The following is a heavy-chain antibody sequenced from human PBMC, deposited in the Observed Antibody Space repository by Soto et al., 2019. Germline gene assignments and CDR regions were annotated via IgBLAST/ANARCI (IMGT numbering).Heavy chain of an antibody. CDR2: IIPIFGTA. CDR1: GGTFSSYA. CDR3: ARSMITLGGVVGHMGY. D-gene: IGHD3-16*02. V-gene: IGHV1-69*12. Sequence: QVQLVQSGAEVKKPGSSVKVSCKASGGTFSSYAISWVRQAPGQGLEWMGGIIPIFGTANYAQKFQGRVTITADESASTAYMEVSRLRYGDTTVYYCARSMITLGGVVGHMGYWGQGTLFTVSS. J-gene: IGHJ4*02.